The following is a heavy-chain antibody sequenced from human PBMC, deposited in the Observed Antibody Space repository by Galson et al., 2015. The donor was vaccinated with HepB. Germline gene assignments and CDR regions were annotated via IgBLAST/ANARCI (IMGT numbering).Heavy chain of an antibody. Sequence: SLRLSCAASGFTFNSYAMHWVRQAPGKGLEWVAVISYDGSNKYYADSVKGRFTISRDNSKNTLYLQMNSLRAEDTAVYYCAREEELLRLDYWGQGTLVTVSS. CDR3: AREEELLRLDY. CDR1: GFTFNSYA. V-gene: IGHV3-30-3*01. D-gene: IGHD1-26*01. CDR2: ISYDGSNK. J-gene: IGHJ4*02.